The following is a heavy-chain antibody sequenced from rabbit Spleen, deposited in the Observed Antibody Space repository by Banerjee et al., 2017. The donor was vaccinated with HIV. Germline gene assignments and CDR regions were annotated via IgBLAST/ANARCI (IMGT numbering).Heavy chain of an antibody. J-gene: IGHJ6*01. CDR3: ARDTSSSFSSYGMDL. D-gene: IGHD1-1*01. CDR1: GVSFSVSSY. Sequence: ESGGGLVKPGASLTLTCTASGVSFSVSSYMCWVRQAPGKGLEWIACIDAGSSDFTYFASWAKGRFTISKTSSTTVTLQMTSLTAADTATYFCARDTSSSFSSYGMDLWGQGTLVTVS. V-gene: IGHV1S40*01. CDR2: IDAGSSDFT.